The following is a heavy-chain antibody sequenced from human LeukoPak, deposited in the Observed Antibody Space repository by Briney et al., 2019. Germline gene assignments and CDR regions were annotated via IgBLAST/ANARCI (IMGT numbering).Heavy chain of an antibody. D-gene: IGHD3-10*01. Sequence: WETLSLTCTVFGGSFSSYYWSWVRQPAGKGLEWIGRIYTSGSTNYNPSFKSRVTVSVDTSKNQFSLKLSSVTAADTAVYYCARDTGYYFGSGNYLYYFDYWGQGTLVTVSS. CDR3: ARDTGYYFGSGNYLYYFDY. CDR2: IYTSGST. CDR1: GGSFSSYY. J-gene: IGHJ4*02. V-gene: IGHV4-4*07.